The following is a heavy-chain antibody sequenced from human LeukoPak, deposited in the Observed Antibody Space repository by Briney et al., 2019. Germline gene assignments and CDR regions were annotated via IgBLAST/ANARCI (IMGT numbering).Heavy chain of an antibody. CDR1: GGSISSSSYY. J-gene: IGHJ5*02. CDR3: ARGHYGGNWRFEFDP. Sequence: PSETLSLTCTVSGGSISSSSYYWGWIRQPPGKGLEWIGSIYYSGSTYYNPSLKSRVTISVDTSKNQFSLKLSSVTAADTAVYYCARGHYGGNWRFEFDPWGQGTLVTVSS. V-gene: IGHV4-39*01. D-gene: IGHD4-23*01. CDR2: IYYSGST.